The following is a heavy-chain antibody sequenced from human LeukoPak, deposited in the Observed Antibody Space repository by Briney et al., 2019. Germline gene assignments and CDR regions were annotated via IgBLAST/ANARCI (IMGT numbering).Heavy chain of an antibody. Sequence: AGSLRLSCAASGFTFSSYSMNWVRQAPGKGLEWVAYISSSTNTIYYADSVKGRFTISRDNAQNSLYLQMNSLRDEDTAVYYCATSGSYRFDYWGQGTLVTVSS. J-gene: IGHJ4*02. CDR3: ATSGSYRFDY. D-gene: IGHD1-26*01. CDR2: ISSSTNTI. V-gene: IGHV3-48*02. CDR1: GFTFSSYS.